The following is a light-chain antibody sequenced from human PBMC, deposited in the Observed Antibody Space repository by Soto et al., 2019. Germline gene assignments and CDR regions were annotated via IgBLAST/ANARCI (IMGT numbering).Light chain of an antibody. V-gene: IGLV3-21*04. J-gene: IGLJ2*01. Sequence: SYELTQPPSVSVAPGKTARITCGGNHIGSKSVHWYQQKPGKAPVLVIYYDSDRPSGIPERFSGSNSGNTATLTISRVEAGDEADYYCQVWDSSSDHVVFAGGTELTVL. CDR1: HIGSKS. CDR3: QVWDSSSDHVV. CDR2: YDS.